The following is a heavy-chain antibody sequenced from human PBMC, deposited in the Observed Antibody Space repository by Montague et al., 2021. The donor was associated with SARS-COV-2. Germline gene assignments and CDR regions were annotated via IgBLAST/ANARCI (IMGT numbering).Heavy chain of an antibody. D-gene: IGHD5-18*01. CDR2: ISYAGNNK. CDR1: GFTFSSYA. Sequence: SLRLSCAASGFTFSSYAMHWVRQAPGKGLEWVAVISYAGNNKYYADSVKGRFTISRDNSKNTLYLQMNSLRAEDTAVYYCARDGRTQLWNPDWYFDLWGPGALVTVSS. J-gene: IGHJ2*01. V-gene: IGHV3-30-3*01. CDR3: ARDGRTQLWNPDWYFDL.